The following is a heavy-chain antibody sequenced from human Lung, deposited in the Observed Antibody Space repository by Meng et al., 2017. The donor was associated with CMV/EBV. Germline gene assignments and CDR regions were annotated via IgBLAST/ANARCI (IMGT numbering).Heavy chain of an antibody. D-gene: IGHD1-1*01. CDR1: GYTFTSYG. J-gene: IGHJ4*02. CDR3: ARDDWGGTTPLDC. CDR2: ISAYNGNT. Sequence: ASVKVSCKASGYTFTSYGISWVRQAPGQGLEWMGWISAYNGNTNYAQKLQCRVTMTTDTSTSTAYMELRSLRSDDTAVYYWARDDWGGTTPLDCWGQGTLVTGSS. V-gene: IGHV1-18*01.